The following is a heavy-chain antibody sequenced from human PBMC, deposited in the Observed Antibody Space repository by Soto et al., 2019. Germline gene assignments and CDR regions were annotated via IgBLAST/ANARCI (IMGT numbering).Heavy chain of an antibody. CDR1: GFTFDDYA. Sequence: GGSLRLSCAASGFTFDDYAMHWVRQAPGKGLEWVSGISWNSGSIGYADSVKGRFTISRDNAKNSLYLQMNSLRAEDTALYYCAKDIDIVATISLHFDYWGQGTLVTVSS. V-gene: IGHV3-9*01. CDR2: ISWNSGSI. J-gene: IGHJ4*02. D-gene: IGHD5-12*01. CDR3: AKDIDIVATISLHFDY.